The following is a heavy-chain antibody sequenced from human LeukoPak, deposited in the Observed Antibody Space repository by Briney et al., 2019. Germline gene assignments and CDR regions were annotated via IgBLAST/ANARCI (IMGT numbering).Heavy chain of an antibody. CDR2: ISSSGSTI. J-gene: IGHJ4*02. CDR1: GFTFSDYY. Sequence: PGGSLRLSCAASGFTFSDYYMSWIRQAPGKGLEWVSYISSSGSTIYYADSVKGRFTISRDNAKNSLYLQMTSLGAEDTAVYYCGRDPSVYHKSAWSPIDYWGQGTLVTVSS. V-gene: IGHV3-11*04. CDR3: GRDPSVYHKSAWSPIDY. D-gene: IGHD1-1*01.